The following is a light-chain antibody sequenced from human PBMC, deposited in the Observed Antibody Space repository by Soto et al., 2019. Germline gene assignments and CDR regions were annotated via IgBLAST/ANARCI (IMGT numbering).Light chain of an antibody. V-gene: IGLV1-44*01. CDR1: SSNIRSNT. CDR3: AVWDDSLNAVV. CDR2: SND. J-gene: IGLJ2*01. Sequence: QSVLTQPPSASGTPGQGVTISCSGSSSNIRSNTINWYQHFPGTAPKLLIYSNDQRPSGVPDRFSGSESGTSASLAISGLQSEDEADYYCAVWDDSLNAVVVGGGTKLTVL.